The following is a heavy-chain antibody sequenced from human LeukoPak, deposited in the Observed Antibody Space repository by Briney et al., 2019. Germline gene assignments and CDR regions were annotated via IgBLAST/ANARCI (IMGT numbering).Heavy chain of an antibody. CDR2: ISGSGDNT. CDR3: AREGIAAAGRNDY. CDR1: GFTVSSNY. D-gene: IGHD6-13*01. V-gene: IGHV3-53*01. Sequence: GGSLRLSCAASGFTVSSNYMSWVRQAPGKGLEWVSAISGSGDNTYYADSVKGRFTISRDNSKNTLYLQMSSLRAEDTAVYYCAREGIAAAGRNDYWGQGTLVTVSS. J-gene: IGHJ4*02.